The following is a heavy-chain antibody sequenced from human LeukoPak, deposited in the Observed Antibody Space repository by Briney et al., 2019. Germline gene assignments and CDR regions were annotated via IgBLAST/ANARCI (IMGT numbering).Heavy chain of an antibody. CDR3: AKDWGKPAAILDY. CDR2: IRYDGSNK. CDR1: GFTFSSYG. V-gene: IGHV3-30*02. J-gene: IGHJ4*02. D-gene: IGHD2-2*01. Sequence: PGGSLRLSCAASGFTFSSYGMHWVRQAPGKGLEWVAFIRYDGSNKYYADSVKGRFTISRDNSKNTLYLQMNSLRAEDTAVYYCAKDWGKPAAILDYWGQGTLVTVSS.